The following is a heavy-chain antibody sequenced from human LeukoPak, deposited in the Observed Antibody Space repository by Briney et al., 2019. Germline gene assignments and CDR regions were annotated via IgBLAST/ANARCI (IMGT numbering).Heavy chain of an antibody. V-gene: IGHV3-30*18. Sequence: GGSLRLSCAASGFTFSSYGMHWVRQAPGKGLEWVAVISYDGSNKYYADSVKGRFTISRDNSKNTLYLQMNSLRAEDTAVYYCAKDREFGDTYLDCWGQGTLVTVSS. CDR3: AKDREFGDTYLDC. D-gene: IGHD3-10*01. CDR2: ISYDGSNK. J-gene: IGHJ4*02. CDR1: GFTFSSYG.